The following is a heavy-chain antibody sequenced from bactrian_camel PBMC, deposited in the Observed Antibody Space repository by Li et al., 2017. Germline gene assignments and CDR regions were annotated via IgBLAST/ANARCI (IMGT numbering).Heavy chain of an antibody. D-gene: IGHD4*01. CDR2: IGDDDDA. CDR1: GPSYC. J-gene: IGHJ7*01. Sequence: VQLVESGGGSVQAGGSLRLSCAASGPSYCIGWFRQTPGKEREAVAAIGDDDDATYADAVKDRFTISKDNNKNTLYLQMNSLIPGDTAMYYCATDIGNRRTMNCDFWLRHNVRSSQDYWGKGTQVTVS. V-gene: IGHV3S55*01.